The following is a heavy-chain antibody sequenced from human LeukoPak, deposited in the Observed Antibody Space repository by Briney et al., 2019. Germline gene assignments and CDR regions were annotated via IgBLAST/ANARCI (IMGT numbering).Heavy chain of an antibody. D-gene: IGHD6-25*01. V-gene: IGHV4-34*01. CDR1: GASFSGYS. CDR3: ARERVVSDYNWFDP. J-gene: IGHJ5*02. CDR2: VNRVGYT. Sequence: SETLSLTCAVHGASFSGYSWSWIRQSPGKGLEWIDEVNRVGYTIYNPSLKSRVSISIDTSTTQFSLRLTSVTVADTAVYFCARERVVSDYNWFDPWGQGTLVTVSS.